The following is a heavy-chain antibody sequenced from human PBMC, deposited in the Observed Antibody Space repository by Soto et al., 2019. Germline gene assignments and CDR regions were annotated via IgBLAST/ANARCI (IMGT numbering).Heavy chain of an antibody. CDR2: INPNSGGT. CDR1: GYTFTGYY. V-gene: IGHV1-2*02. CDR3: ARKFLTIFGVVTPDYGMDV. J-gene: IGHJ6*02. D-gene: IGHD3-3*01. Sequence: ASVKVSCKASGYTFTGYYMHWVRQAPGQGLEWMGWINPNSGGTNYAQKFQGRVTMTRDTSISTAYMELSRLRSDDTAVYYCARKFLTIFGVVTPDYGMDVWGQGTTVTVSS.